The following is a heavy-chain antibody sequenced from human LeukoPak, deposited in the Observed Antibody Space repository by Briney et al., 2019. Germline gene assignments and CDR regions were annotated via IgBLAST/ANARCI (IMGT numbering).Heavy chain of an antibody. J-gene: IGHJ4*02. CDR2: TSYSGTT. V-gene: IGHV4-39*01. D-gene: IGHD6-19*01. Sequence: SETLSLTCTVSGGSISDGTYLWAWIRQPPGKGLEWIGSTSYSGTTYYNPSLKSRVTISVDTSKNQFSLKLSSVTAADTAVYYCVNSSPGGGWLVSGNFDYWGQGTLVTVSS. CDR1: GGSISDGTYL. CDR3: VNSSPGGGWLVSGNFDY.